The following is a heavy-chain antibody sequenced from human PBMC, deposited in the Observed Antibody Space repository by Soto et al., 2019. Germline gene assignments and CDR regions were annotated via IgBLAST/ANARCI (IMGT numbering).Heavy chain of an antibody. J-gene: IGHJ4*02. Sequence: QVHLVQSGTEMRRPGASVKVSCNASGYSVTTYGINWVRQAPGQGLEWMGWISTYNGHTKYGQKFQGRVTMTTDTSTSTVHMELRRLTSDDTAVYYCARESDYGDYVSDYWGQGTLVIISS. CDR1: GYSVTTYG. V-gene: IGHV1-18*01. CDR3: ARESDYGDYVSDY. CDR2: ISTYNGHT. D-gene: IGHD4-17*01.